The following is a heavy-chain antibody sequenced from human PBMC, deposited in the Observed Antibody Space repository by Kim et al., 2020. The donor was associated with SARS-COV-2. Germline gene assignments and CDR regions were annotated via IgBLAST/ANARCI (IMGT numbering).Heavy chain of an antibody. Sequence: GRFTISRDNSKNTLYLQMNSLRAEDTAVYYCAAGNSSGWYYYYYYYGMDVWGQGTTVTVSS. V-gene: IGHV3-66*01. CDR3: AAGNSSGWYYYYYYYGMDV. D-gene: IGHD6-19*01. J-gene: IGHJ6*02.